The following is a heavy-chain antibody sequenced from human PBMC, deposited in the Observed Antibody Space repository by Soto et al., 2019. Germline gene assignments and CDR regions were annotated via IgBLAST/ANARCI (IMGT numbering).Heavy chain of an antibody. CDR1: VGSFSGYY. J-gene: IGHJ6*02. CDR3: ARDSPIYYYGSGSYYRRKDYYYYYGMDV. CDR2: INHSGST. V-gene: IGHV4-34*01. Sequence: SETLSLTCAVYVGSFSGYYWSWIRQPPGKGLEWIGEINHSGSTNYNPSLKSRVTISVDTSKNQFSLKLSSVTAADAAVYYCARDSPIYYYGSGSYYRRKDYYYYYGMDVWGQGTTVTVSS. D-gene: IGHD3-10*01.